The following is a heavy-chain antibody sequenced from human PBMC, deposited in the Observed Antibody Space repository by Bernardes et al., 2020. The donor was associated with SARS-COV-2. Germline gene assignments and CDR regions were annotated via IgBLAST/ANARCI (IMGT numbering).Heavy chain of an antibody. V-gene: IGHV3-66*02. Sequence: SLRLSCQVSGFSVSSLHMTWVRQAPGKGLEWVSAILNSGDPRYADSVKGRFTISRDSFKNTLYLQMDSLAVEDTAVYYCVGTGGGSYWGQGTLVTVSS. J-gene: IGHJ4*02. CDR1: GFSVSSLH. CDR3: VGTGGGSY. D-gene: IGHD7-27*01. CDR2: ILNSGDP.